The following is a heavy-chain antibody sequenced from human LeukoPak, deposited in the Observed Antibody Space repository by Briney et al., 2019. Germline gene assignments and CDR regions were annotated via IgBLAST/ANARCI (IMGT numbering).Heavy chain of an antibody. CDR3: ARLRGLGPSDAFDI. D-gene: IGHD2-15*01. CDR1: GGSFSGYY. Sequence: PSETLSLTCAVFGGSFSGYYWSWIRQPPEKGLEWIGEINHRGITNSNPSLKSRVTMSVDKSKNQFSLKLSSVTAADPAVYYCARLRGLGPSDAFDIWGQGTMVTVSS. J-gene: IGHJ3*02. CDR2: INHRGIT. V-gene: IGHV4-34*01.